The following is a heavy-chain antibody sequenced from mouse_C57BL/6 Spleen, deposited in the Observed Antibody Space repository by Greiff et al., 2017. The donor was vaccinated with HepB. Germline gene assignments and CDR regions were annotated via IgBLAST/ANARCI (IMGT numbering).Heavy chain of an antibody. CDR1: GFSLTSYG. CDR3: ARQLRPPDYAMDY. J-gene: IGHJ4*01. CDR2: IWGVGST. Sequence: VQGVESGPGLVAPSQSLSITCTVSGFSLTSYGVDWVRQSPGKGLEWLGVIWGVGSTNYNSALKSRLSISKDNSKSQVFLKMNSLQTDDTAMYYCARQLRPPDYAMDYWGQGTSVTVSS. D-gene: IGHD3-2*02. V-gene: IGHV2-6*01.